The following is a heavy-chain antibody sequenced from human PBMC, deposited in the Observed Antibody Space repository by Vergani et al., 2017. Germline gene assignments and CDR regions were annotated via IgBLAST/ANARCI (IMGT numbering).Heavy chain of an antibody. CDR1: GGSLSSGGYY. V-gene: IGHV4-31*03. J-gene: IGHJ6*02. CDR2: IYYSGST. CDR3: ARDRSSYGMDV. Sequence: QVQLQESGPGLVKPSQTLSLTCTVSGGSLSSGGYYWSWIRQHPGKGLEWIGYIYYSGSTYYNPSLTSRVTISVDTSKNQFSLKLSSVTAADTAVYYCARDRSSYGMDVWGQGTTVTVSS.